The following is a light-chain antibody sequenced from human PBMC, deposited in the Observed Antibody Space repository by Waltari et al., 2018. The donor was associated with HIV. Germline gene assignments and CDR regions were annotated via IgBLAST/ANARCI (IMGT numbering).Light chain of an antibody. Sequence: DIQMTQSPSTLSASVGDRVTITCRASQSISTWLAWYQQKPGKAPKVLIYKASTLEFGAPSSFSGSRSGTEFTLTISSLHPDDFATYYCQQYHSYPYTFGQGTHLEIK. CDR1: QSISTW. V-gene: IGKV1-5*03. CDR3: QQYHSYPYT. J-gene: IGKJ2*01. CDR2: KAS.